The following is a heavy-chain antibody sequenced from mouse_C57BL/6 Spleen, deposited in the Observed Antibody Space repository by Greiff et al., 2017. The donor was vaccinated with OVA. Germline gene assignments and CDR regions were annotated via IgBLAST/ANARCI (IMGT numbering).Heavy chain of an antibody. J-gene: IGHJ3*01. D-gene: IGHD1-1*01. CDR1: GFNIKDYY. Sequence: EVQLQQSGAELVRPGASVKLSCTASGFNIKDYYMHWVKQRPEQGLEWIGRIDPEDGDTEYAPKFQGKATMTVDTSSNTAYLQLSSLTSEDTAVYYCTTDYASRGAWFAYWGQGTLVTVSA. CDR2: IDPEDGDT. CDR3: TTDYASRGAWFAY. V-gene: IGHV14-1*01.